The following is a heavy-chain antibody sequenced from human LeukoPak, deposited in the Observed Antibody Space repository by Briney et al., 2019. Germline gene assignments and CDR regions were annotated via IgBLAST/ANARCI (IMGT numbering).Heavy chain of an antibody. V-gene: IGHV1-46*03. D-gene: IGHD5-12*01. J-gene: IGHJ6*02. Sequence: ASVKVSCKASVGTFSSYAISWVRQAPGQGLEWMGIINPSGGSTSYAQKFQGRVTMTRDTSTSTVYMELSSLRSEDTAVYYCAREGDVGGYDSLYYYGMDVWGQGTTVTVSS. CDR1: VGTFSSYA. CDR2: INPSGGST. CDR3: AREGDVGGYDSLYYYGMDV.